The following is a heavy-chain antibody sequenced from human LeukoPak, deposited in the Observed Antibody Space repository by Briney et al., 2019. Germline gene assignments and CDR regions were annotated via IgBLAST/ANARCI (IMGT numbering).Heavy chain of an antibody. CDR2: VHLDGRT. V-gene: IGHV4-4*02. D-gene: IGHD3-3*01. Sequence: PSGTLSLTCGVSGGSVTSTNWWTWVRPPPGKELEWIGEVHLDGRTNYNPSLESRLTISVDLSENHISLKLTSVTAADTAVYYCAREGGFFRPLDYSGQGTLVTISS. CDR3: AREGGFFRPLDY. CDR1: GGSVTSTNW. J-gene: IGHJ4*02.